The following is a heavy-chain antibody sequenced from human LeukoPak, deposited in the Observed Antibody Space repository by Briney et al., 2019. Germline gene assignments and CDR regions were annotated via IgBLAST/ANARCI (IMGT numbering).Heavy chain of an antibody. V-gene: IGHV3-9*01. CDR1: GFTFDDYA. J-gene: IGHJ4*02. D-gene: IGHD1-26*01. CDR3: AKGSYSGSYNSPFDY. Sequence: GGSLRLSCAASGFTFDDYAMHWVRQAPGKGLEWVSGISWNSGSIGYADSVKGRFTISRDNAKNSLYLQMNSLRAEDTALYYCAKGSYSGSYNSPFDYWGQGTLVTVSS. CDR2: ISWNSGSI.